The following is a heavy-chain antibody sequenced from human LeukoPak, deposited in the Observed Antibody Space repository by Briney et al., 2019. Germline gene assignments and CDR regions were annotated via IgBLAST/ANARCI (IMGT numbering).Heavy chain of an antibody. V-gene: IGHV3-21*04. CDR2: VSSGSTYI. D-gene: IGHD3-10*01. CDR3: ARDSITMVRGVHKSWFDP. CDR1: GFSFSSYY. Sequence: GGSLRLSCAASGFSFSSYYMSWVRQAPGKGLEWVSSVSSGSTYIYYADSVKGRFTISRDNAKNSLYLQMNSLRAEDTAVYYCARDSITMVRGVHKSWFDPWGQGTLVTVSS. J-gene: IGHJ5*02.